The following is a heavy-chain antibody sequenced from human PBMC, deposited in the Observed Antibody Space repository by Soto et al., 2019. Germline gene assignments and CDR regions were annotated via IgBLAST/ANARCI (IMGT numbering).Heavy chain of an antibody. CDR3: ARSAVSRSGGLIGHFDY. V-gene: IGHV1-3*05. CDR2: INAGNGNT. Sequence: QVQLVQSGAEEKKPGASVKVSCQTSGYTFTGYAIHWVRQAPGQRLEWMGWINAGNGNTKYSQKFQGRVTMTRDTSANTAYMELSSLRSEDTAIYYCARSAVSRSGGLIGHFDYWGQGNLVTVAS. D-gene: IGHD3-16*02. J-gene: IGHJ4*02. CDR1: GYTFTGYA.